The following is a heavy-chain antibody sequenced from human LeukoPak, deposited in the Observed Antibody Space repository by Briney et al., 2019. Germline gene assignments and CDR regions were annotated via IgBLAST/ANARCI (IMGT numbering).Heavy chain of an antibody. V-gene: IGHV3-21*01. J-gene: IGHJ4*02. CDR3: AKDRVTMVRGVTTFDY. CDR1: GFTFSSYS. Sequence: GGSLRLSCAASGFTFSSYSMNWVRQAPGKGLEWVSSISSSSSYIYYADSVKGRFTVSRDNAKNSLYLQMNSLRAEDTAVYYCAKDRVTMVRGVTTFDYWGQGTLVTVSS. CDR2: ISSSSSYI. D-gene: IGHD3-10*01.